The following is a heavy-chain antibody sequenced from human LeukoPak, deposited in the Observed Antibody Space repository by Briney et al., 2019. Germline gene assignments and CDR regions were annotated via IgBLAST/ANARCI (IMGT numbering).Heavy chain of an antibody. J-gene: IGHJ4*02. CDR1: GGSISSYY. V-gene: IGHV4-59*08. Sequence: SETLSLACTVSGGSISSYYWSWIRQPPGKGLEWIGYIYYSGSTNYNPSLRSRVTISVDTSKNQFSLKLSSVTAADTAVYYCARGGNYGDYDGYFDYWGQGTLVTVSS. CDR2: IYYSGST. CDR3: ARGGNYGDYDGYFDY. D-gene: IGHD4-17*01.